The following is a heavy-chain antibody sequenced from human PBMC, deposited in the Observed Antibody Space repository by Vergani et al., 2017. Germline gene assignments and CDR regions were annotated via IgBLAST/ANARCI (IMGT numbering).Heavy chain of an antibody. V-gene: IGHV5-10-1*03. D-gene: IGHD2-2*01. CDR3: ASHALYCSSTSCYYY. Sequence: EVQLVQSGAEVKKPGESLRISCKGSGYSFTSYWISWVRQMPGKGLEWMGRIDPSDSYTNYSPSFQGHVTISADKSIRTAYLQWSSLKASDTAMYYCASHALYCSSTSCYYYWGQGTLVTVSS. CDR2: IDPSDSYT. CDR1: GYSFTSYW. J-gene: IGHJ4*02.